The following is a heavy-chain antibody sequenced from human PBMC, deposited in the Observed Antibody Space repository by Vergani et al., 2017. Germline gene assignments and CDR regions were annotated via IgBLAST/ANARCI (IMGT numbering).Heavy chain of an antibody. CDR1: GYTFTNYY. Sequence: QVLLVQSGAEVKKPGASVRVSCKTSGYTFTNYYIHWVRQAPGQGLEWMGIINPSGGSTTYAQQFQGRVTMTTDTSTSKAYMELRNLRSDDTAVYYCARRVPFSAFEGQMLCYGLDVWGQXP. CDR2: INPSGGST. D-gene: IGHD2-2*01. CDR3: ARRVPFSAFEGQMLCYGLDV. J-gene: IGHJ6*02. V-gene: IGHV1-46*01.